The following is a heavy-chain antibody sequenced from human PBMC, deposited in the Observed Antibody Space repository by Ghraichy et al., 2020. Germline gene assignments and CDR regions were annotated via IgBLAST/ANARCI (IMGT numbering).Heavy chain of an antibody. D-gene: IGHD3-10*01. CDR2: ISYDGSNK. CDR1: GFTFSSYA. CDR3: AVRDGSVTTPEC. J-gene: IGHJ4*02. V-gene: IGHV3-30*04. Sequence: GGSLRLSCAASGFTFSSYAMHWVRQAPGKGLEWVAVISYDGSNKYYADSVKGRFTISRDNSKNTLYLQMNSLRAEDTAVYYCAVRDGSVTTPECWGQGTLVTVSS.